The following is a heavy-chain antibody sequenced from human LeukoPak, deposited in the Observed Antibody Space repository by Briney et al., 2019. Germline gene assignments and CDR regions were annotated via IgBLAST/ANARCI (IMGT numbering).Heavy chain of an antibody. CDR3: ARGMRRGLSDY. Sequence: PSETLSLTCAVYGGSFTGYYWSCIRQPPGKGLEWIGEINHSGSTNYNPSLKSRVIISVDTSKNQFSLKVSSVTAADTAVYYCARGMRRGLSDYWGQGTLVTVSS. V-gene: IGHV4-34*01. CDR2: INHSGST. D-gene: IGHD5-12*01. CDR1: GGSFTGYY. J-gene: IGHJ4*02.